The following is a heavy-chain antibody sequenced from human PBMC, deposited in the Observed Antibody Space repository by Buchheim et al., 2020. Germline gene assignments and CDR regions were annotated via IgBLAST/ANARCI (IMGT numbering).Heavy chain of an antibody. J-gene: IGHJ4*02. CDR2: SGGSGGAA. Sequence: EVQLLESGGGLVQPGESLRLSCAASGFTFSIFAISWVRQAPGKGLKWVSTSGGSGGAAHYADSVKGRFTVSRDTSTNTVYLQMHSLRAEDTARYYCALKYYDSRSYSYFDYWGQGTL. CDR3: ALKYYDSRSYSYFDY. CDR1: GFTFSIFA. D-gene: IGHD3-22*01. V-gene: IGHV3-23*01.